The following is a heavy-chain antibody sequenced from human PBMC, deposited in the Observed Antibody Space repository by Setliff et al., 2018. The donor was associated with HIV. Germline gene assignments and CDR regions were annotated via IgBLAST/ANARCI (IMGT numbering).Heavy chain of an antibody. CDR3: ARGQWLSP. V-gene: IGHV3-7*03. D-gene: IGHD6-19*01. J-gene: IGHJ5*02. Sequence: GGSLRLSCAASGFTYSSYWMGWVRQAPGKGLEWVANIKQDGSEKYYVDSVKGRFTISRDNAENSLYLQITSLRAGDTAVYYCARGQWLSPWGQGTLVTVSS. CDR2: IKQDGSEK. CDR1: GFTYSSYW.